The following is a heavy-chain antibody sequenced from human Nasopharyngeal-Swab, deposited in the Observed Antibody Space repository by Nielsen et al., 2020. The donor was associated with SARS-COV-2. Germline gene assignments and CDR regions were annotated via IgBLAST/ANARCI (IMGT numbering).Heavy chain of an antibody. J-gene: IGHJ4*02. Sequence: WIRQPPGKGLEWIGEINHSGSTNYNPSLKSRGTISVDTSKKQFSLKLSSVTAADTAVYYCARVGRQIGYCSGGSCSRWGRYDYWGQGTLVTVSS. CDR3: ARVGRQIGYCSGGSCSRWGRYDY. CDR2: INHSGST. V-gene: IGHV4-34*01. D-gene: IGHD2-15*01.